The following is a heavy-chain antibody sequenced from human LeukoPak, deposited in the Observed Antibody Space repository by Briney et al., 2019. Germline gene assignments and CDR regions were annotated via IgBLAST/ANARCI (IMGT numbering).Heavy chain of an antibody. D-gene: IGHD2-15*01. Sequence: GASVKVSCKASGYTFTSYAMHWVRQAPGQRLERMGWINAGNGNTKYSQKFQGRVTITRDTSASTAYMELSSLRSEDTAVYYCARTAVVVVVAAMGRLDYWGQGTLVTVSS. CDR3: ARTAVVVVVAAMGRLDY. CDR1: GYTFTSYA. CDR2: INAGNGNT. J-gene: IGHJ4*02. V-gene: IGHV1-3*01.